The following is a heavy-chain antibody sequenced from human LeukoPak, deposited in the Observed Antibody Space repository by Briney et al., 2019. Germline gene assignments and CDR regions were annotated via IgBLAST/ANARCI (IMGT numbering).Heavy chain of an antibody. J-gene: IGHJ4*02. CDR3: ARVGCSSTSCYFDY. Sequence: GGSLRLSCAASGFSFSSYAMTWVRQAPGKGLEWVSTLSSSGGSTYYADSVKGRFTISRDNSKNTLHLQINSLRAEDTAVYYCARVGCSSTSCYFDYWGQGTLVTVSS. CDR1: GFSFSSYA. V-gene: IGHV3-23*01. D-gene: IGHD2-2*01. CDR2: LSSSGGST.